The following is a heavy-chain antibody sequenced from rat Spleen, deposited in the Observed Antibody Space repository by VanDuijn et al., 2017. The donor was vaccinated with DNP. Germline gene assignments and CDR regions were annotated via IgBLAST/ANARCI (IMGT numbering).Heavy chain of an antibody. CDR2: ISYDGGGA. Sequence: EVQLVESGGDLVQPGGSLKLSCAASGFTFGDYYMAWVRQAPTKGLEWVAYISYDGGGANYGDSVKGRFTISRDNAKSTLYLQMNSLRSEDMATYYCGRPDDYDGSYPLYWGQGVMVTVSS. J-gene: IGHJ2*01. CDR1: GFTFGDYY. D-gene: IGHD1-12*02. V-gene: IGHV5-22*01. CDR3: GRPDDYDGSYPLY.